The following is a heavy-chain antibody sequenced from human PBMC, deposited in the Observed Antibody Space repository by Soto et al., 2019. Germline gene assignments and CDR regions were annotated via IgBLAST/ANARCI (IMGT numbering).Heavy chain of an antibody. V-gene: IGHV3-23*01. J-gene: IGHJ4*02. CDR1: GFTFSSYA. D-gene: IGHD3-22*01. CDR3: AKVFYYYDSSGYYYFDY. Sequence: PXESLRLSFAASGFTFSSYAVSWVRQAPGKGPEWISSISGSGSTIYYADSVKGRFTISRDNSKNTLYLQMSSLRAEDTAVYYCAKVFYYYDSSGYYYFDYWGQGTLVTVSS. CDR2: ISGSGSTI.